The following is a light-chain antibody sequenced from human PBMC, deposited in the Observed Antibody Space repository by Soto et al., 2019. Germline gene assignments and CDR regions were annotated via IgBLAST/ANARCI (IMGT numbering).Light chain of an antibody. Sequence: EIVLTQSPGTLSLSPGERATLSCRASQSVSTNNLAWYQQKPGLPPRLLIYGASSRGTGIPDRFSGSGSGTDFTLTISRLEPEDFAVYYCLQRSNWPPLLSFGGGTKVDIK. J-gene: IGKJ4*01. V-gene: IGKV3D-20*02. CDR1: QSVSTNN. CDR2: GAS. CDR3: LQRSNWPPLLS.